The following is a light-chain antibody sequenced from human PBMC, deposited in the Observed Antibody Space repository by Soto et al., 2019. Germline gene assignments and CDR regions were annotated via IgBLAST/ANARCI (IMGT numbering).Light chain of an antibody. CDR1: QSVRNN. J-gene: IGKJ2*01. CDR3: QQYDSYMYA. V-gene: IGKV3-15*01. Sequence: EIVMSQSPGTLSVSPGERATLSCRASQSVRNNLAWYQQRPGQAPRLLIYGASTRASGIPARFTGGGSETDFTLTITSLQSEDFAVYYCQQYDSYMYAFGQGTKVDI. CDR2: GAS.